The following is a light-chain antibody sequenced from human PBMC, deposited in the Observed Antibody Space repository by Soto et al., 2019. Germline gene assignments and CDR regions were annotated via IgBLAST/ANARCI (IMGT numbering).Light chain of an antibody. CDR2: DAS. CDR3: QLYDKLPPLYT. Sequence: DIQMTQSPSSLSASVGDRVTITCQASQDISNYLNWYQQKPGKAPKLLIYDASNLETGVPSRFSGSGSGPDFTFTISSLQPEDIATYYCQLYDKLPPLYTFGPGTKLELK. CDR1: QDISNY. V-gene: IGKV1-33*01. J-gene: IGKJ2*01.